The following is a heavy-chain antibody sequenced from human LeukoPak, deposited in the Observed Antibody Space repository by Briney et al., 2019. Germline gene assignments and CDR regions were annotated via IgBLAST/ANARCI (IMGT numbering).Heavy chain of an antibody. J-gene: IGHJ1*01. Sequence: GWSLRLSCAASGFDFSSNWMHWVRHAPGQGLVWVSRIKGDGISTNYADSVKGRFTISRDNSKNTLYLQMNSLRAEDTAVYYCAKDPYYYDSSGYYYAEYFQHWGQGTLVTVSS. V-gene: IGHV3-74*01. CDR3: AKDPYYYDSSGYYYAEYFQH. CDR2: IKGDGIST. CDR1: GFDFSSNW. D-gene: IGHD3-22*01.